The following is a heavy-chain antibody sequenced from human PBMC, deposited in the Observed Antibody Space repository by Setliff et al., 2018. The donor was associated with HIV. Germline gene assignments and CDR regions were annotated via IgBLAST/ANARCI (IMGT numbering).Heavy chain of an antibody. D-gene: IGHD6-25*01. V-gene: IGHV5-51*01. J-gene: IGHJ5*02. CDR2: IYPGDSDT. CDR3: ARRLYSSEAFDP. CDR1: GYRFTDYW. Sequence: GESLKISCRGSGYRFTDYWIGWVRQMPGKGLEWMGVIYPGDSDTRYNPSFQGQVAISADKSTSTAYLQWSSQKASDTAMYYCARRLYSSEAFDPWGQGTLVTVSS.